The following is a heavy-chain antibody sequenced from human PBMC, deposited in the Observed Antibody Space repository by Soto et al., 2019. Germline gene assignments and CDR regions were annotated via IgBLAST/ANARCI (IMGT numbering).Heavy chain of an antibody. CDR3: ARVITIFGVVTRPDYYYYGMDV. CDR2: ISAYNGNT. CDR1: GYIFINYG. J-gene: IGHJ6*02. D-gene: IGHD3-3*01. Sequence: ASVKVSCKASGYIFINYGITWVRQAPGQGLEWMGWISAYNGNTNYAQKLQGRVTMTTDTSTSTAYMELRSLRSDDTAVYYCARVITIFGVVTRPDYYYYGMDVWGQGTTVTVSS. V-gene: IGHV1-18*01.